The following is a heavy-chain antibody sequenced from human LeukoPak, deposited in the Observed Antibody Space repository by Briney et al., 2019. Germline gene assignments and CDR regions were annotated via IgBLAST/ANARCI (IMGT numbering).Heavy chain of an antibody. D-gene: IGHD3-3*01. Sequence: SETLSFTCSVSGGSISSSSYYWGWIRQPPGKGLEWIGTFHYRGSTYYNPSLKSRVTISVNMSKNQFSLKLSSVTTADTAVYYCARDFGVTIFGVVLGVGHYDYWGQGTLVTVSS. J-gene: IGHJ4*02. V-gene: IGHV4-39*07. CDR3: ARDFGVTIFGVVLGVGHYDY. CDR1: GGSISSSSYY. CDR2: FHYRGST.